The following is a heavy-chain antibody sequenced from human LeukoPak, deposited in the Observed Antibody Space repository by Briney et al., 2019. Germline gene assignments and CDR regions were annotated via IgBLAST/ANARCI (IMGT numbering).Heavy chain of an antibody. CDR3: AKDRGIVPAAGLDY. CDR2: ISWNSGNR. J-gene: IGHJ4*02. Sequence: PGGSLRLSCAASGFTFDDYAMHWVRQAPGKGLEWVSGISWNSGNRGYADSVKGRFTISRDNAKKSLYLQMNSLRAEDTALYYCAKDRGIVPAAGLDYWGQGTLVTVSS. D-gene: IGHD2-2*01. V-gene: IGHV3-9*01. CDR1: GFTFDDYA.